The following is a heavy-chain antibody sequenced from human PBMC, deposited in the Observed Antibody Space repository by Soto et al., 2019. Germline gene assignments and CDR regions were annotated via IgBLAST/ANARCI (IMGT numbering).Heavy chain of an antibody. D-gene: IGHD3-16*01. CDR1: GFSFSSYA. V-gene: IGHV3-30-3*01. Sequence: QVQLVESGGGVVQPGRSLRLSCAASGFSFSSYAMHWVRQAPGKGLEWVAVISYDGSNKYYADSVKGRFTISRDNSKNTLYLQMNSLRAEDTAVYSCARGGGFLDYWGQGTLVTVSS. CDR3: ARGGGFLDY. J-gene: IGHJ4*02. CDR2: ISYDGSNK.